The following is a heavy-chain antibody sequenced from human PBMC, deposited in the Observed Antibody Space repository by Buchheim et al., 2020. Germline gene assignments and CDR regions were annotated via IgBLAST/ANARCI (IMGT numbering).Heavy chain of an antibody. CDR2: IYPGDSDT. CDR1: GYSFTSYW. CDR3: ARPQRQSGWNKYYYYYYGMDV. D-gene: IGHD1/OR15-1a*01. J-gene: IGHJ6*02. Sequence: EVQLVQSGAEVKKPGESLKISCKGSGYSFTSYWIGWVRQMPGKGLEWMGIIYPGDSDTRYSPSFQGQVTISAAKSISTAYLQWSSLKASDTAMYYCARPQRQSGWNKYYYYYYGMDVWGQGTT. V-gene: IGHV5-51*01.